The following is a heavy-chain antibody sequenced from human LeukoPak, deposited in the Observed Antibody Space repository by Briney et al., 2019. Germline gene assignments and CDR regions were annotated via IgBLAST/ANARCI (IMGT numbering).Heavy chain of an antibody. CDR1: GGTFNNYA. D-gene: IGHD4-17*01. V-gene: IGHV1-69*06. CDR2: IIPIFTTA. Sequence: SVKVSCKASGGTFNNYAIGWVRQAPGQGLEWVGGIIPIFTTANYAQKFQGRVTITADKSTNTAYMELSSLRSDDTAVYYCARAVQVTTGGLFDYWGQGTLVTVSS. CDR3: ARAVQVTTGGLFDY. J-gene: IGHJ4*02.